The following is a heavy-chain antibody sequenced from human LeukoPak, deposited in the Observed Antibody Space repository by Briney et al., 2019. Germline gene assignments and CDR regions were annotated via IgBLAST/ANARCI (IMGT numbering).Heavy chain of an antibody. CDR1: GGSFSGYY. Sequence: SETLSLTCAVYGGSFSGYYWSWIRQPPGKGLEWIGEINHSGSTNYNPSLKSRVTISVDTSKSQFSLKVSSVTAADTAVYYCASVPTTVTKPPALRYWGQGTLVAVSS. V-gene: IGHV4-34*01. D-gene: IGHD4-17*01. CDR3: ASVPTTVTKPPALRY. CDR2: INHSGST. J-gene: IGHJ4*02.